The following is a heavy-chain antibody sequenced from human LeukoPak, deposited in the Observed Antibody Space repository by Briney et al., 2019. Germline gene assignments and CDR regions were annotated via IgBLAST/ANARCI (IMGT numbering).Heavy chain of an antibody. J-gene: IGHJ4*02. D-gene: IGHD2-15*01. Sequence: ASVKVSCKASGYTFSNYYIHWVRQAPGQGLEWMGIIGGSTNYAQKFQGRVTMTRDTSTSTVYMELSSLRSEDTAVYYCARGVVVVDPHHPYFDYWGQGTLVTVSS. CDR3: ARGVVVVDPHHPYFDY. CDR2: IGGST. CDR1: GYTFSNYY. V-gene: IGHV1-46*01.